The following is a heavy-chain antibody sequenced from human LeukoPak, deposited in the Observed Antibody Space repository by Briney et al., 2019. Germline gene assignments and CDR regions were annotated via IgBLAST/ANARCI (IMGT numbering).Heavy chain of an antibody. CDR1: GFTFSSYE. Sequence: GGSLRLSCAASGFTFSSYEMNWVRQAPGKGLEWVSYISSSGSTIYYADSVKGRFTISRDNAKNSLYLQMNSLRAEDTAVYYCARASYYYGSGSSPLDYWSQGTLVTVSS. CDR2: ISSSGSTI. V-gene: IGHV3-48*03. D-gene: IGHD3-10*01. CDR3: ARASYYYGSGSSPLDY. J-gene: IGHJ4*02.